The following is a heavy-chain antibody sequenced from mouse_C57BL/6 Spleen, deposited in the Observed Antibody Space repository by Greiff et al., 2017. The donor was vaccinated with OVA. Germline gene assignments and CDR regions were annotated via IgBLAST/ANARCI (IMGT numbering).Heavy chain of an antibody. CDR2: INPGSGGT. D-gene: IGHD1-1*01. Sequence: VQLQQSGAELVRPGTSVKVSCQASGYAFTNYLIEWVKQRPGQGLEWIGVINPGSGGTNYNEKFNGKATLTADKSSSTAYMQLSSVISEESAVYVCARTVSKVVDAWFAYWGQGTLVTVSA. J-gene: IGHJ3*01. CDR3: ARTVSKVVDAWFAY. CDR1: GYAFTNYL. V-gene: IGHV1-54*01.